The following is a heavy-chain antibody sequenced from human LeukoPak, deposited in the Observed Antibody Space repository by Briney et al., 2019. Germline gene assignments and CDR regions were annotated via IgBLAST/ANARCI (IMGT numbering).Heavy chain of an antibody. J-gene: IGHJ3*02. CDR3: ARDLAVVTAFGQHAFDI. D-gene: IGHD2-21*02. CDR1: GYTFTNYG. CDR2: ISVYNGNT. V-gene: IGHV1-18*01. Sequence: GASVKVSCKASGYTFTNYGIIWVRQAPGQGLEWMGWISVYNGNTNYAQKLQGRVTMTTDTSTSTAYMELRSLRSDDTAVYYCARDLAVVTAFGQHAFDIWGQGTMVTVSS.